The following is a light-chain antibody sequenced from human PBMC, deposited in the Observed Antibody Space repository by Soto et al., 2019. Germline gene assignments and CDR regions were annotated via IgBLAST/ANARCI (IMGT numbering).Light chain of an antibody. CDR1: QILLFSANGHTY. V-gene: IGKV2-30*01. Sequence: DIVMTQSPLSQSVTLGQPASISCIFIQILLFSANGHTYLTWFHQRPGQPPRRLIYEVSNRDSGVPDRFSGSGSGTDFTLRISRVEVEDVGVYYCMQGTHWPLTFGGGTKVDI. CDR3: MQGTHWPLT. CDR2: EVS. J-gene: IGKJ4*01.